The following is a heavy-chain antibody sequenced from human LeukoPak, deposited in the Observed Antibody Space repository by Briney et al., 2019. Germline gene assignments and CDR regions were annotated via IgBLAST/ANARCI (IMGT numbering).Heavy chain of an antibody. D-gene: IGHD3-10*01. CDR1: GGSISSSSYY. CDR3: ASPYYGSTSRYFDY. J-gene: IGHJ4*02. CDR2: IYYSGST. V-gene: IGHV4-39*07. Sequence: PSETLSLTCTVSGGSISSSSYYWGWIRQPPGKGLEWIGSIYYSGSTYYNPSLKSRVTISVDTSKNQFSLKLSSVTAADTAVYYCASPYYGSTSRYFDYWGQGTLVTVSS.